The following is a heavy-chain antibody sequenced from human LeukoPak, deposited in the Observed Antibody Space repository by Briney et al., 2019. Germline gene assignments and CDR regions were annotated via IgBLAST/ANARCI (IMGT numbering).Heavy chain of an antibody. D-gene: IGHD2-2*01. CDR1: GFTFSDYY. J-gene: IGHJ4*02. V-gene: IGHV3-11*06. Sequence: PGGSLRLSCAASGFTFSDYYMSWIRQAPGKGLEWVSYISSSSSYTNYADSVKGRFTISRDNAKNSLYLQMNRLRAEDTAVYYCARGGPAAFDYWGQGTLVTVSS. CDR2: ISSSSSYT. CDR3: ARGGPAAFDY.